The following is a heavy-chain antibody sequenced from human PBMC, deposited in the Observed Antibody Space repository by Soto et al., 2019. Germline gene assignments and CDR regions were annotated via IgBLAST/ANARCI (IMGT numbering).Heavy chain of an antibody. V-gene: IGHV5-51*01. CDR3: ARHFYGSGSYYTPRLDY. D-gene: IGHD3-10*01. Sequence: GESLKISCKGSGYSFTSCWIGWVRQMPGKGLEWMGIIYPGDSDTRYSPSFQGQVTISADKSISTAYLQWSSLKASDTATYYCARHFYGSGSYYTPRLDYWGQGTLVTVSS. CDR1: GYSFTSCW. CDR2: IYPGDSDT. J-gene: IGHJ4*02.